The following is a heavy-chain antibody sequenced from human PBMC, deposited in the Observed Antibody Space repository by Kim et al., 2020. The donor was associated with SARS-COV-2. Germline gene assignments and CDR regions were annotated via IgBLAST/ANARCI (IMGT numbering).Heavy chain of an antibody. Sequence: SETLSLTCTVSGGSISSYYWSWIRQPPGKGLEWIGYIYYSGSTNYNPSLKSRVTISVDTSKNQFSLKLSSVTAADTAVYYCARSTYYYDSSGYYLPRGFDYWGQRTLVTVSS. J-gene: IGHJ4*02. CDR2: IYYSGST. CDR1: GGSISSYY. D-gene: IGHD3-22*01. CDR3: ARSTYYYDSSGYYLPRGFDY. V-gene: IGHV4-59*01.